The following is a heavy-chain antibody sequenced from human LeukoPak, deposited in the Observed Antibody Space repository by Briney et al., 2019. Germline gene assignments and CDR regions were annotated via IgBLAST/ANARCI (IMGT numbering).Heavy chain of an antibody. D-gene: IGHD1-26*01. V-gene: IGHV3-33*01. CDR2: IWYDGSNK. Sequence: GRSLRLSCAASGFSFSSYGMHWVRQAPGKGLEWVAVIWYDGSNKYYADSVKGRFTISRNNSKNTLYLQMNSLGAEDTAVYYCAREQRDLIVGALGGYYYYGMDVWGQGTTVTVSS. CDR3: AREQRDLIVGALGGYYYYGMDV. CDR1: GFSFSSYG. J-gene: IGHJ6*02.